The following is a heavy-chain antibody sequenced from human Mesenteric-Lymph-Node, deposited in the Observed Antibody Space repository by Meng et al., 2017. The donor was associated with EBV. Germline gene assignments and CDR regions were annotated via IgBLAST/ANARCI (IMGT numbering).Heavy chain of an antibody. V-gene: IGHV3-53*01. J-gene: IGHJ4*02. CDR3: ARAKVVPAALDY. CDR2: IYSGGST. Sequence: QLVESGGGLIQPGGSRGLSCAASGFTVSSSYMSWVCQAPGKGLEWVSVIYSGGSTYYADSVKGRFTISRDKSKNTLYLQMNSLRAEDTAVYYCARAKVVPAALDYWGQGTLVTVSS. D-gene: IGHD2-2*01. CDR1: GFTVSSSY.